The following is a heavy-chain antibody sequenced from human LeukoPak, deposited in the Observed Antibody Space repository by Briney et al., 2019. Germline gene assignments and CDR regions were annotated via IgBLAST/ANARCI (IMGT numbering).Heavy chain of an antibody. J-gene: IGHJ3*02. V-gene: IGHV1-2*02. Sequence: ASVEVSCKASGYTFTGYYMHWVRQAPGQGLEWMGWINPNSGGTNYAQKFQGRVTMTRDTSISTAYTELSRLRSDDTAVYYCARDVGSSGYGSEYAFDIWGQGTMVTVSS. D-gene: IGHD3-22*01. CDR2: INPNSGGT. CDR1: GYTFTGYY. CDR3: ARDVGSSGYGSEYAFDI.